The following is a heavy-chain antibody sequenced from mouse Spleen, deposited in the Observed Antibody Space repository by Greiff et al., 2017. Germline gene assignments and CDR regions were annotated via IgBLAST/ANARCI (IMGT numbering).Heavy chain of an antibody. CDR3: ARQAYYDYFDY. CDR2: ISSGGGNT. Sequence: DVKLVESGGGLVKLGGSLKLSCAASGFTFSSYAMSWVRQTPEKRLEWVATISSGGGNTYYPDSVKGRFTISRDNAKNTLYLQMSSLKSEDTAMYYCARQAYYDYFDYWGQGTTLTVSS. V-gene: IGHV5-9*04. J-gene: IGHJ2*01. CDR1: GFTFSSYA. D-gene: IGHD2-10*01.